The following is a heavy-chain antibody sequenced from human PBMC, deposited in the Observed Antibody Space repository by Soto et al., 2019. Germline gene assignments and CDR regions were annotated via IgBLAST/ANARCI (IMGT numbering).Heavy chain of an antibody. Sequence: QVQLQESGPGLVKPSQTLSLTCTVSGGSISSGGYYWSWIRQHPGKGLEWIGYIYYSGSTYYNPSVKSRVTRSVDTSKNQFSLKLSSVTAADTAVYYCATGGYSYGPDAFDIWGQGTMVTVSS. V-gene: IGHV4-31*03. D-gene: IGHD5-18*01. J-gene: IGHJ3*02. CDR3: ATGGYSYGPDAFDI. CDR2: IYYSGST. CDR1: GGSISSGGYY.